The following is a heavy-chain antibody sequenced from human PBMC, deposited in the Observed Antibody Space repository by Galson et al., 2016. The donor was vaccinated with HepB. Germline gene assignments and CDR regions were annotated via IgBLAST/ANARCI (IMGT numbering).Heavy chain of an antibody. CDR2: INANGDFT. J-gene: IGHJ5*02. D-gene: IGHD2-15*01. CDR3: AKDLTVTLHWFDP. V-gene: IGHV3-23*01. CDR1: GFTYSAYG. Sequence: SLRLSCAASGFTYSAYGMNWVRQAPGKGLDWVSTINANGDFTKFADSVKGRFTISRDNSRNTLYLQMNSLRAEDTAVYYCAKDLTVTLHWFDPWGQGTLVTVSS.